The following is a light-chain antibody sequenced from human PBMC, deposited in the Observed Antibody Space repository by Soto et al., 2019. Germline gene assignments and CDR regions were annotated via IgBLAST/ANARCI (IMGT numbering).Light chain of an antibody. CDR3: CSYAGSSTLGVV. CDR2: EGS. CDR1: SSDVGSYNL. J-gene: IGLJ2*01. V-gene: IGLV2-23*01. Sequence: QSVLTQPASVSGSPGQSITISCTGTSSDVGSYNLVSWYQQHPGKAPKLMIYEGSKRPSGVSNRFSGSKSCNTASLTISGLQAEDEADYYCCSYAGSSTLGVVFGGGTKLTVL.